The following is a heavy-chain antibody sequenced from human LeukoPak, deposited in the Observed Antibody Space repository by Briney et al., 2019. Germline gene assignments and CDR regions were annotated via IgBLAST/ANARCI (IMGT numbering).Heavy chain of an antibody. D-gene: IGHD3-3*01. CDR1: GGSFSGYY. V-gene: IGHV4-34*01. Sequence: SSETLSLTCAVYGGSFSGYYWSWIRQPPGKGLEWIGEINHSGSTNYNPSLKSRVTISVDTSKNQFSLKLSSVTAADTAVYYCARSEPKVLEWLPALDAFDIWGQGTMVTVSS. CDR3: ARSEPKVLEWLPALDAFDI. CDR2: INHSGST. J-gene: IGHJ3*02.